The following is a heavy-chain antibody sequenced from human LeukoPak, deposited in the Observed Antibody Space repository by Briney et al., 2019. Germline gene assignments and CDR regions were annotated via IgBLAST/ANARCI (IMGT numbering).Heavy chain of an antibody. CDR3: ARGRPCSGGSCYLPHAEYFQH. Sequence: PSETLSLTCAVYGGSFSGYYWSWIRQPPGKGLEWIGEINHSGSTNYNPSLKSRVTISVDTSKNQFSLKLSSVTAADTAVYYCARGRPCSGGSCYLPHAEYFQHWGQGTLVTVSS. CDR2: INHSGST. V-gene: IGHV4-34*01. J-gene: IGHJ1*01. D-gene: IGHD2-15*01. CDR1: GGSFSGYY.